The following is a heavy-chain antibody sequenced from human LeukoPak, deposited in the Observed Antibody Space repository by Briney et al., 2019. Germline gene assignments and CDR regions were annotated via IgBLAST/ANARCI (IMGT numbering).Heavy chain of an antibody. J-gene: IGHJ6*03. CDR2: IYYSGST. CDR1: GGSISSSSYY. D-gene: IGHD2-2*01. CDR3: ARETPAGQYYYYMDV. V-gene: IGHV4-39*07. Sequence: SETLSLTCTVSGGSISSSSYYWGWIRQPPGKGLEWIGSIYYSGSTYYNPSLKSRVTISVDTSKNQFSLKLSSVTAADTAAYYCARETPAGQYYYYMDVWGKGTTVTVSS.